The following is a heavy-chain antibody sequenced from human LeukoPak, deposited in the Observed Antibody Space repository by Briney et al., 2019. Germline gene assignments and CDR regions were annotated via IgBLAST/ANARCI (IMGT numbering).Heavy chain of an antibody. CDR3: SAGEGYYDSSDYYSAWAFNV. V-gene: IGHV3-11*04. CDR1: YY. Sequence: YYRAWIRQPPGKGLEWVSYISSSSNTIYYADSVKGRFTISRDNAKNSLYLQMNSLRAEDTAVYYCSAGEGYYDSSDYYSAWAFNVWGQGTMVTVSS. J-gene: IGHJ3*01. D-gene: IGHD3-22*01. CDR2: ISSSSNTI.